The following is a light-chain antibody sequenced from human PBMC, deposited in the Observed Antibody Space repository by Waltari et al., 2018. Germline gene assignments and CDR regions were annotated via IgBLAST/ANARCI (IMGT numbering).Light chain of an antibody. CDR3: QQSKIWPA. CDR2: GAS. V-gene: IGKV3-15*01. CDR1: QGINSD. J-gene: IGKJ1*01. Sequence: EIVMTQSPATLSVSTGEGATLSCRASQGINSDLPWYQHKPGQAPRLLIYGASTRAAGVPARFSGSGSGTEFTLTISSLQSEDFGVYYCQQSKIWPAFGQGTKVEIK.